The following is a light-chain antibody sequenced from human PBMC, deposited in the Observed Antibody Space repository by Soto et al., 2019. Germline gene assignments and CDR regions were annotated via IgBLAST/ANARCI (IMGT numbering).Light chain of an antibody. Sequence: QLVLTQSPSASASLGASVKLTCTLSSGHSDFAIAWHQQQPEKGPRYWMKLDSDGSHSKGDGISDRFSGSSSGAERYLTISSLQSEDEADYYCQMWGSGIVVFGGGTQLTVL. CDR3: QMWGSGIVV. CDR1: SGHSDFA. CDR2: LDSDGSH. V-gene: IGLV4-69*01. J-gene: IGLJ2*01.